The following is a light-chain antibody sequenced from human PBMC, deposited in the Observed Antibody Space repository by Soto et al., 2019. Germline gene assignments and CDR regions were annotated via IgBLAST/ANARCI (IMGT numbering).Light chain of an antibody. Sequence: SYELTQPPSVSVAPGQTARITCGGNNIESKSVHWYQQRPGQAPVLVIYVDSDRPSGIPDRFSASTSGNTAALTISWVEAGDEADYYCQVWDTISDHYVFGSGTKVTVL. CDR3: QVWDTISDHYV. CDR2: VDS. J-gene: IGLJ1*01. CDR1: NIESKS. V-gene: IGLV3-21*02.